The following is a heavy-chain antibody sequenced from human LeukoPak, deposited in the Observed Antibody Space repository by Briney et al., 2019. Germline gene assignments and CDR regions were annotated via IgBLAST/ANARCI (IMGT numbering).Heavy chain of an antibody. CDR1: GGAFCGYY. Sequence: PSETLSLPCGVYGGAFCGYYWRWIRQPPGXGVEWIREINHSGSTNYNPSLRSRVTISVDTSKNQFSLKLSSVTAADTAVYYCARGGSYFLFNYWGQGTLVTVSS. V-gene: IGHV4-34*01. J-gene: IGHJ4*02. CDR3: ARGGSYFLFNY. D-gene: IGHD1-26*01. CDR2: INHSGST.